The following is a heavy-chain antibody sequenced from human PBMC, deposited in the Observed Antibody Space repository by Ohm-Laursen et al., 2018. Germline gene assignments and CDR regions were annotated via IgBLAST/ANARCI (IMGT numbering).Heavy chain of an antibody. J-gene: IGHJ5*01. CDR3: AKGTAYQLLSHNWVDS. CDR2: ISYDGSNK. D-gene: IGHD2-2*01. CDR1: GFTFSSYG. Sequence: SLRLSCSAFGFTFSSYGMHWVRQAPGKGLEWVAVISYDGSNKYYADSVKGRFTISRDNSKNTLYLQMNSLRAEDTAVFYCAKGTAYQLLSHNWVDSWGQEPWSPSPQ. V-gene: IGHV3-30*18.